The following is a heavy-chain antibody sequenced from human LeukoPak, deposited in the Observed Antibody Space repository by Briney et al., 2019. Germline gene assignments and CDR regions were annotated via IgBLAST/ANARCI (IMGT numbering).Heavy chain of an antibody. CDR3: ARVTGYSSSWSDY. J-gene: IGHJ4*02. D-gene: IGHD6-13*01. CDR1: GFTFSSYS. V-gene: IGHV3-21*01. Sequence: GGSLRLSCAASGFTFSSYSRTWVRQAPGKGLEWVSSISSSSSYIYYADSVKGRFTISRDNAKNSLYLQMNSLRAEDTAVYYCARVTGYSSSWSDYWGQGTLVTVSS. CDR2: ISSSSSYI.